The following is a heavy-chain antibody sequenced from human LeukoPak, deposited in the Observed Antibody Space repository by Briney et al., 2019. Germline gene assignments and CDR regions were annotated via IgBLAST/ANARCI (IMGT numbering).Heavy chain of an antibody. D-gene: IGHD5-18*01. CDR1: GGSISSYY. CDR2: IYTSGST. CDR3: ARVRVGTAMVGGYLDY. V-gene: IGHV4-4*07. Sequence: PSETLSLTCTVSGGSISSYYWSWIRQPAGKGLEWIGRIYTSGSTNYNPSLKSRVTMSVDTSKNQFSLKLSSVTAADTAVYYCARVRVGTAMVGGYLDYWGQGTLVTVSS. J-gene: IGHJ4*02.